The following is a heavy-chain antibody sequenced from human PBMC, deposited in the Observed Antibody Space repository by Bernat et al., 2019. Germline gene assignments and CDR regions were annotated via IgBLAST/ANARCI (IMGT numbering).Heavy chain of an antibody. J-gene: IGHJ4*02. CDR1: GFTFSSYA. Sequence: EVQLVESGGGLVQPGGSLRLSCAASGFTFSSYAMHWVRQAPGKGLEYVSAISSNGGSTYYANSVKGRFTISRDNSKNTLYLQMGSLRAEDMAVYYCARGGIAAAGGVYGYWGQGTLVTVSS. D-gene: IGHD6-13*01. V-gene: IGHV3-64*01. CDR3: ARGGIAAAGGVYGY. CDR2: ISSNGGST.